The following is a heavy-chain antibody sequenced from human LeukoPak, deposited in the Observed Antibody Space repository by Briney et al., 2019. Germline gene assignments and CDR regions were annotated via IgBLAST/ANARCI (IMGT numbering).Heavy chain of an antibody. D-gene: IGHD1-26*01. CDR2: IVVGSGNT. CDR1: GFTFTSSV. J-gene: IGHJ1*01. V-gene: IGHV1-58*02. CDR3: AAGIGSRPEYFHY. Sequence: VASVKVSCKASGFTFTSSVMQWVRQARGQRLKGIGWIVVGSGNTNYAQKFQERVTITRDKSTSTAYMELSSLRSEDTAVYYCAAGIGSRPEYFHYWGQGILVTVSS.